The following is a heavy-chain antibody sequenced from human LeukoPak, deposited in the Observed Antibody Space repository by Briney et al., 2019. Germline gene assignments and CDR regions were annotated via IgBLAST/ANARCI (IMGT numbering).Heavy chain of an antibody. CDR3: ARGDGSSWTNFDF. Sequence: GASVTVTCKASGYTFTGSYMHWVRQAPGQGLEWMGWINPNSGGTKYALKFQGRVTMIRDTSVNTAYMELSRLRSDDTAVYYCARGDGSSWTNFDFWGQGTLVTVSS. V-gene: IGHV1-2*02. J-gene: IGHJ4*02. CDR2: INPNSGGT. CDR1: GYTFTGSY. D-gene: IGHD6-13*01.